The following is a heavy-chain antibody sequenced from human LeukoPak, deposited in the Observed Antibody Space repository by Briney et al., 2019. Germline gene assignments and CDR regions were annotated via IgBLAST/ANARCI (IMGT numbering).Heavy chain of an antibody. CDR1: GFTYSW. CDR3: TTVGTSGYYDFWSGYSDFDY. D-gene: IGHD3-3*01. Sequence: GGSLRLSCAASGFTYSWMSWVRQAPGKGLEWGGRIKSKTDGGTTDYAAPVKGRFTISRDDSKNTLYLQMTSLKTEDTAVYYCTTVGTSGYYDFWSGYSDFDYWGQGTLVTVSS. CDR2: IKSKTDGGTT. J-gene: IGHJ4*02. V-gene: IGHV3-15*01.